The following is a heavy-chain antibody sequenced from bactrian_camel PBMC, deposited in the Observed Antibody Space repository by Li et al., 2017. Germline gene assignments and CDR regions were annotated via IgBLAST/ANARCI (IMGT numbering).Heavy chain of an antibody. V-gene: IGHV3S26*01. CDR2: IYSHDEKT. Sequence: HVQLVESGGGAVQAGGSLRLSCKVSGYTYSTSCMGWFRQAPGKEREGVAVIYSHDEKTTYADSVKDRFTIPRDGAMMTLYLQMNSLKPEDTAMYYCALRAPTFGSDYVIPSQGNLKSDFGLWGQGTQVTVS. J-gene: IGHJ6*01. CDR1: GYTYSTSC. CDR3: ALRAPTFGSDYVIPSQGNLKSDFGL. D-gene: IGHD2*01.